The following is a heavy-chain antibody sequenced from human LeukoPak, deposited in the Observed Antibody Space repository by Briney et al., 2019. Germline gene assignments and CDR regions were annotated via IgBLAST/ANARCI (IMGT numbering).Heavy chain of an antibody. CDR1: GFTFSNYA. CDR2: ISGTGDNT. V-gene: IGHV3-23*01. D-gene: IGHD5-12*01. J-gene: IGHJ4*02. CDR3: ARGYSGDDDFFY. Sequence: GGSLRLSCAASGFTFSNYAMRWVRQAPGKGLEWVSYISGTGDNTQYADSVKGRFTISRDNSKNTVSLEINNLRAEDTAVYYCARGYSGDDDFFYWGQGTLVTVSS.